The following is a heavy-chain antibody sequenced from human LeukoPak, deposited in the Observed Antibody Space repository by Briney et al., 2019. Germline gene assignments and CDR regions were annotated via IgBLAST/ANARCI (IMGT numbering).Heavy chain of an antibody. CDR3: ARESPRGIVDY. Sequence: QSGGSLRLSCAASGFTFSSYAMSWVRQAPGKGLEYVSTISSNGGSTYYANSVKGRLTISRDNSKNTMYLQMGSLRAEDMAIYYCARESPRGIVDYWGQGTLVTVSS. D-gene: IGHD1-26*01. CDR1: GFTFSSYA. V-gene: IGHV3-64*01. J-gene: IGHJ4*02. CDR2: ISSNGGST.